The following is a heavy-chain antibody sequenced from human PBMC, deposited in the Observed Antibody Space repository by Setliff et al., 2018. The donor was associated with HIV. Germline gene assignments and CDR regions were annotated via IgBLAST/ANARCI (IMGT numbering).Heavy chain of an antibody. CDR2: VSVYNGKT. CDR1: GDTFSNYA. Sequence: ASVKVSCKASGDTFSNYAISWVRQAPGQGLEWMGWVSVYNGKTDYAQKLQGRVTMTTDTSTSTAYMELRSLRSDDTAVYYCARTIGLLWFGELDSWGQGTPVTVSS. V-gene: IGHV1-18*01. J-gene: IGHJ5*01. CDR3: ARTIGLLWFGELDS. D-gene: IGHD3-10*01.